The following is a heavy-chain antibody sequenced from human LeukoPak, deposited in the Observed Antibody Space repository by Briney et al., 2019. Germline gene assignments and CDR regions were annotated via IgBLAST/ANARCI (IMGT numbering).Heavy chain of an antibody. V-gene: IGHV4-39*07. J-gene: IGHJ4*02. CDR1: GGSISSSSYY. Sequence: SETLSLTCTVSGGSISSSSYYWGWIRQPPGKGLEWIGSIYYSGSTYYNPSLKSRVTISVDTSKNQFSLKLSSVTAADTAVYYCAREGIGYCSGGSCWGYWGQGTLVTVSS. CDR2: IYYSGST. D-gene: IGHD2-15*01. CDR3: AREGIGYCSGGSCWGY.